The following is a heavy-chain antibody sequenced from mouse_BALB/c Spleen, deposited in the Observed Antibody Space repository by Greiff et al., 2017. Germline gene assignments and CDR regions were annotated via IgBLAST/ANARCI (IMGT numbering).Heavy chain of an antibody. CDR1: GYTFTSYW. V-gene: IGHV1-74*01. D-gene: IGHD2-1*01. Sequence: QVHVKQPGAELVRPGASVKLSCKASGYTFTSYWMNWVKQRPEQGLEWIGRIDPYDSETHYNQKFKDKAILTVDKSSSTAYMQLSSLTSEDSAVYYCARNGNYEAWFAYWGQGTLVTVSA. CDR3: ARNGNYEAWFAY. J-gene: IGHJ3*01. CDR2: IDPYDSET.